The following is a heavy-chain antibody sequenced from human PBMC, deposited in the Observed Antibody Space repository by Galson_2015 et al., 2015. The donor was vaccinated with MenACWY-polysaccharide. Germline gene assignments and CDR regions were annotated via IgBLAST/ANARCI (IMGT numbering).Heavy chain of an antibody. J-gene: IGHJ4*02. V-gene: IGHV3-30-3*01. D-gene: IGHD6-13*01. CDR2: ISHDGTNK. CDR1: GFTFSTYN. CDR3: ARDSGIAGADDY. Sequence: SLRLSCAASGFTFSTYNMNWVRQAPGKGLEWAAVISHDGTNKYYADSVKGRFTISRDHSKNTLYLQMNSLRAEDTDVYYCARDSGIAGADDYCVQGTLVTVSS.